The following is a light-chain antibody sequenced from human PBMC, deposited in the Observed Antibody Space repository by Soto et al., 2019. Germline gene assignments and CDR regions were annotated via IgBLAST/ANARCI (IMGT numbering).Light chain of an antibody. CDR3: QQYDNLPIT. CDR2: DAS. Sequence: EIQMTQSPSSLSASAGDRFTITCQASQDISNYLNWYQQKPGKAPKLLIYDASNLETGVPSRFSGSGSGTDFTFTISSLQPEDIATYYCQQYDNLPITFGQGTRLEIK. J-gene: IGKJ5*01. CDR1: QDISNY. V-gene: IGKV1-33*01.